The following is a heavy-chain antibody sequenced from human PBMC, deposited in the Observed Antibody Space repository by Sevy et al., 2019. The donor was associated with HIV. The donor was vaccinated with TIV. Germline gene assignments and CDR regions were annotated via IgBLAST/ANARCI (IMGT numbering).Heavy chain of an antibody. V-gene: IGHV4-61*02. Sequence: SETLSLTCTVSAGSISSDSYFWNWIRQPAGKGLEWIGRIHASGSTIYNPSLTSRVTMSVDKSKSQFSLRLTSVTAADSAVYFCARERGSNILTLGLDFWGQGSLVTVSS. CDR1: AGSISSDSYF. J-gene: IGHJ4*02. CDR3: ARERGSNILTLGLDF. CDR2: IHASGST. D-gene: IGHD3-9*01.